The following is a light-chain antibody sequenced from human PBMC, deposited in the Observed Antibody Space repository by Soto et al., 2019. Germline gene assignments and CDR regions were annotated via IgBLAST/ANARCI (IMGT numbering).Light chain of an antibody. CDR2: WAS. CDR1: QSVLYSSNNKNY. V-gene: IGKV4-1*01. J-gene: IGKJ5*01. Sequence: DIVLTQSPDSLAVSLGERATINCKSSQSVLYSSNNKNYLAWYQQKPGQPPKLLIYWASTRESGVPDRFSGSGSGTDFTLTIISLQSEDFALYYCQQYNNWPITFGQGTRLEIK. CDR3: QQYNNWPIT.